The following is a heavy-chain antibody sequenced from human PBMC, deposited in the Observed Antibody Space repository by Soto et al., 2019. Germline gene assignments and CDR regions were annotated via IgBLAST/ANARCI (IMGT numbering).Heavy chain of an antibody. J-gene: IGHJ4*02. D-gene: IGHD6-13*01. CDR1: GYTFTSYG. V-gene: IGHV1-18*01. CDR2: ISAYNGNT. Sequence: APVNVSCKASGYTFTSYGISWVSQAPGQGLEWMGWISAYNGNTNYAQKLQGRVTMTTDTSTSTAYMELRSLRSDDAAVYYCARVIAAAVDFDYWGQGTLVTVSS. CDR3: ARVIAAAVDFDY.